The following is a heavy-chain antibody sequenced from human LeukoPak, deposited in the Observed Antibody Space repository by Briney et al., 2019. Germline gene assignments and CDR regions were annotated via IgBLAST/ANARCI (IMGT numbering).Heavy chain of an antibody. CDR3: ARDRDYAFDY. Sequence: GGSLRLSCAASGFTFSSYSMNWVRQAPGKGLGWVSYISTSGGYIYYADSVKGRFTISRDNAKNSLYLQMSSLRVEDTAVYYCARDRDYAFDYWGQGTLVTVSS. V-gene: IGHV3-21*01. D-gene: IGHD3-16*01. J-gene: IGHJ4*02. CDR1: GFTFSSYS. CDR2: ISTSGGYI.